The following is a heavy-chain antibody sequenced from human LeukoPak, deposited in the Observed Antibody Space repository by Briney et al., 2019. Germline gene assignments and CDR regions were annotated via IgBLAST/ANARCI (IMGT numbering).Heavy chain of an antibody. Sequence: ASVKVSCKASGYTFTSYAMHWVRPAPGQGLEWMGWINPNSGGTNYAQKFQGRVTMTRDTSISTAYMELSSLRSEDTAVYYCARPIGVAVRGVSGAFDYWGQGTLVTVSS. V-gene: IGHV1-2*02. CDR1: GYTFTSYA. D-gene: IGHD3-10*01. CDR2: INPNSGGT. J-gene: IGHJ4*02. CDR3: ARPIGVAVRGVSGAFDY.